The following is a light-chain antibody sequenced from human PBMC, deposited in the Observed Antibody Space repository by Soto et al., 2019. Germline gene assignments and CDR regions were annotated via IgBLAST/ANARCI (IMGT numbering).Light chain of an antibody. J-gene: IGLJ1*01. V-gene: IGLV2-11*01. Sequence: QSVLTQPRSVSGSPGQSVTISCTGTSSDVGGYTYVSWYQQHPGKAPKLMIYDVDQRPSGVPDRFSASKSGNTASLTISGLQAEDEADYYCCSYAGSSPYVFGPGTKLTVL. CDR1: SSDVGGYTY. CDR3: CSYAGSSPYV. CDR2: DVD.